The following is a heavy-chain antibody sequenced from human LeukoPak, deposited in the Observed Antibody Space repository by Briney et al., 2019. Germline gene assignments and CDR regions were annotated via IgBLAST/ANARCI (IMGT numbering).Heavy chain of an antibody. CDR1: GFTFSSSA. CDR2: ISGSGGST. D-gene: IGHD5-12*01. Sequence: SGGSLRLSCAASGFTFSSSAMSWVRQAPGKGLEWVSTISGSGGSTYYADSVKGRFTISRDNSKNTLYLQMNSLRAEDTAVYYCAKGSGYEFFDYWGQGTLVTVSS. CDR3: AKGSGYEFFDY. J-gene: IGHJ4*02. V-gene: IGHV3-23*01.